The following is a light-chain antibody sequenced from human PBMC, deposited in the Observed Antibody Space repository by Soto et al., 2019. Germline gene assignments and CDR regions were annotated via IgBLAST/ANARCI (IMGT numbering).Light chain of an antibody. J-gene: IGKJ4*01. CDR2: GAY. Sequence: EIVLTQSPGTLSLSPGERVTLSCRASHSIFNNSLAWYQRKPGQAPRLLIYGAYRRATGIPNRFSGSGSGTDFSLTISRLEPEDSAVYYCQQFGDSPLTFGGGTKVEIK. CDR3: QQFGDSPLT. CDR1: HSIFNNS. V-gene: IGKV3-20*01.